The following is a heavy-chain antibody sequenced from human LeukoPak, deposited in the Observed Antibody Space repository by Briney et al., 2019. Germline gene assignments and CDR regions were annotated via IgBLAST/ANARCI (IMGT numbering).Heavy chain of an antibody. J-gene: IGHJ4*02. CDR3: ARVSITMVRGSTAFDY. D-gene: IGHD3-10*01. V-gene: IGHV1-2*02. CDR1: GYTFTGYY. CDR2: INPNSGGT. Sequence: WASVKVSCKASGYTFTGYYMHWVRQAPGQGLEWMGWINPNSGGTNYAQKFQGRVTMTRDTSISTAYMELSRLRSDDTAVYYCARVSITMVRGSTAFDYWGQGTLVTVSS.